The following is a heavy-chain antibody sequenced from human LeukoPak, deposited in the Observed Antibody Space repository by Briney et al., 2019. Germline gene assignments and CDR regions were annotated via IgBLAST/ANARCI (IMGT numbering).Heavy chain of an antibody. CDR3: VKDWDYYGSGSYYN. Sequence: GGSLRLSCSASGFTFSSYAMHWVRQAPGKGLEYVSAISSNGGSTYYADSVKGRFTIFRDNSKNTLYLQMSSLRAEDTAVYCCVKDWDYYGSGSYYNWGQGTLVTVSS. D-gene: IGHD3-10*01. CDR1: GFTFSSYA. J-gene: IGHJ4*02. V-gene: IGHV3-64D*06. CDR2: ISSNGGST.